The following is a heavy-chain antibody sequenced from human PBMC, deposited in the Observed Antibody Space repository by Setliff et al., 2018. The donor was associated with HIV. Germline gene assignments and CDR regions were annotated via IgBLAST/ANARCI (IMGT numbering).Heavy chain of an antibody. J-gene: IGHJ5*02. CDR2: IGSYSGYT. D-gene: IGHD2-2*01. V-gene: IGHV1-18*01. CDR3: VRGHCNSDKCWYTWFDP. CDR1: HYTLINYG. Sequence: ASVKVSCKASHYTLINYGVSWVRQAPGQGLEWMGWIGSYSGYTIYAQKFQDRLTMTTDTSTTTASMELRSLRSDDTAVYYCVRGHCNSDKCWYTWFDPWSQGTLVTVSS.